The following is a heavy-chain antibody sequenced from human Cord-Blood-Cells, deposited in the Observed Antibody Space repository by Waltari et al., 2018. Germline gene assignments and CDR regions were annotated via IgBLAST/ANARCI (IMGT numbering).Heavy chain of an antibody. CDR1: GYSISSGYY. D-gene: IGHD1-26*01. J-gene: IGHJ4*02. Sequence: QVQLQESGPGLVKPSETLSLTCAVSGYSISSGYYWGWIRQPPGKGLEWIGSIYHSGITYYNPSLKSRVTISVDTSKNQFSLKLSSVTAADTAVYYCARDPSDLYYFDYWGQGTLVTVSS. CDR2: IYHSGIT. CDR3: ARDPSDLYYFDY. V-gene: IGHV4-38-2*02.